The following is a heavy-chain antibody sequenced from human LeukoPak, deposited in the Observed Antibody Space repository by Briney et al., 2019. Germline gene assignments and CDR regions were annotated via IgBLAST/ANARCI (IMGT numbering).Heavy chain of an antibody. Sequence: SETLSLTCTVSGGSISSYYWSWVRQPPGKGLEWIGYIYYSGSTNYNPSLTSRVTISVDKSKNQFSLKLSSVTAADTAVYYCARDSTHAFDIWGQGTMVTVSS. V-gene: IGHV4-59*01. CDR2: IYYSGST. CDR1: GGSISSYY. CDR3: ARDSTHAFDI. D-gene: IGHD2-15*01. J-gene: IGHJ3*02.